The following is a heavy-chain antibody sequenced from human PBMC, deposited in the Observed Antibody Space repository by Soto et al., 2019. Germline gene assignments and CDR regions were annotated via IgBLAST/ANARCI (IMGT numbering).Heavy chain of an antibody. CDR3: ARVVDCRHGICSFWFDS. Sequence: QVQLQQSGPGLVRPSETLSLACAVSGGSINTYYWSWVRQPPGKGLEWIGNIHHSGSTNYNPSLNSRVTISIDTSKNKLSLWLNSVTAADTAVYYCARVVDCRHGICSFWFDSWGQGTLVTVSS. D-gene: IGHD3-10*02. CDR1: GGSINTYY. V-gene: IGHV4-59*01. CDR2: IHHSGST. J-gene: IGHJ5*01.